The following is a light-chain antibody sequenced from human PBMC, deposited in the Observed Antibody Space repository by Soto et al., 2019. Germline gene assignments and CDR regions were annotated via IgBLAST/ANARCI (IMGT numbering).Light chain of an antibody. V-gene: IGKV3-20*01. J-gene: IGKJ4*01. CDR1: QSINSNY. Sequence: EIVLTQSPGTLSLSPGERATLSCRASQSINSNYLAWYQQKAGQAPRLVIHDASSRATGIPDRFSGSGSGTDFTLTISRLEPEDFAVYYCQQYGTSPTTFGGGTKVEIK. CDR2: DAS. CDR3: QQYGTSPTT.